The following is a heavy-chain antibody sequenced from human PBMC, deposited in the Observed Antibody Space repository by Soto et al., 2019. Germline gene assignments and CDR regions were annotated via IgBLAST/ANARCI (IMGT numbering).Heavy chain of an antibody. V-gene: IGHV4-59*01. CDR2: IYYSGST. D-gene: IGHD6-6*01. J-gene: IGHJ4*02. CDR3: ARVGGVAARTFDY. Sequence: SETLSLTCTASGGSINDFYWSWIRQPPGKGLEWIGYIYYSGSTDYNPSLKGRVTISVDTSKNQFSLKLRSVTAADTAVYYCARVGGVAARTFDYWGQGALVTVSS. CDR1: GGSINDFY.